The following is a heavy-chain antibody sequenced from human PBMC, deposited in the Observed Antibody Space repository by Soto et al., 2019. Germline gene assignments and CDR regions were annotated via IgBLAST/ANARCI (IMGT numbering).Heavy chain of an antibody. Sequence: PPETLSLTCTVSGDSISHNYWSWMRQPPGKGLEWIAYIYNSGSTKYNPSLMSRLTISEDTSKNQFSLKVRSVTAADTAVYYCARHACSGGSCYFDYWGQGTLVTVSS. D-gene: IGHD2-15*01. CDR1: GDSISHNY. V-gene: IGHV4-59*08. CDR3: ARHACSGGSCYFDY. CDR2: IYNSGST. J-gene: IGHJ4*02.